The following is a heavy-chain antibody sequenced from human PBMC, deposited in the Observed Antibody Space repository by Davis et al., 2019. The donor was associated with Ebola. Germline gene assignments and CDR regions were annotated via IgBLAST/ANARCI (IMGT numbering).Heavy chain of an antibody. CDR3: TTTTSYFDY. CDR2: IRSKANSYAT. V-gene: IGHV3-73*01. D-gene: IGHD1-14*01. Sequence: GGSLRLSCSASGFTFSGSAMHWVRQASGKGLEWVGRIRSKANSYATAYAASVKGRLTISRDDSKNTAYLQMNSLKTEDTAVYYCTTTTSYFDYWGQGTLVTVSS. CDR1: GFTFSGSA. J-gene: IGHJ4*02.